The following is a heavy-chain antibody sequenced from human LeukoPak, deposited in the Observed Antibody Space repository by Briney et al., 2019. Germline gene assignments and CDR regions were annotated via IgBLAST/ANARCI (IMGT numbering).Heavy chain of an antibody. J-gene: IGHJ5*02. Sequence: ASVKVSCKASGGTFSSYAISWVRQAPGQGLEWMGGIIPIFGTANYAQKFQGRVTITADKSTSTAYMELSSLRSEDTAVYYCARVGYYDFWSGYYNNWFDPWGQGTLVTASS. D-gene: IGHD3-3*01. CDR2: IIPIFGTA. CDR1: GGTFSSYA. CDR3: ARVGYYDFWSGYYNNWFDP. V-gene: IGHV1-69*06.